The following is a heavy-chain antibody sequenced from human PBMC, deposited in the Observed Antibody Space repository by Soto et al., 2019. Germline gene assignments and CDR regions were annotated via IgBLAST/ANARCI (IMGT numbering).Heavy chain of an antibody. CDR1: GYTFTSYG. V-gene: IGHV1-18*01. CDR3: ARGGLLRHPRSYDYYYYGMDV. J-gene: IGHJ6*02. CDR2: ISAYNGNT. D-gene: IGHD3-10*01. Sequence: ASVKVSCKASGYTFTSYGISWVRQAPGQGLEWMGWISAYNGNTNYAQKLQGRVTMTTDTSTSTAYMELRSLRSDDTAVYYCARGGLLRHPRSYDYYYYGMDVWGQGTTVTVSS.